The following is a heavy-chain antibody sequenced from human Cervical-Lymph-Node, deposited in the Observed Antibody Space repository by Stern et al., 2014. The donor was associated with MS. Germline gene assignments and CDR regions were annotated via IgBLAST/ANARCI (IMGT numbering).Heavy chain of an antibody. CDR1: GIRFGSYA. CDR2: ISSDGSQK. D-gene: IGHD2-2*02. J-gene: IGHJ6*02. Sequence: VQLVESGGGAVQPRNSLRLSCTASGIRFGSYAMHWVRQAPGKGLEWVAGISSDGSQKYHADSMKGRFTISRDNSKNTLYLQMNSLRAEDTAVYHCAIRLYTDSYFGMDVWGLGTTVTVSS. CDR3: AIRLYTDSYFGMDV. V-gene: IGHV3-30*03.